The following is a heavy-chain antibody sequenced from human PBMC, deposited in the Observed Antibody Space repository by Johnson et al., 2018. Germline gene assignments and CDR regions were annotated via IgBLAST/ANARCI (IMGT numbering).Heavy chain of an antibody. CDR2: ISYDGSNK. CDR3: ASLATVTRSDAFDI. Sequence: QVQLVESGGGLVQPGGSLRLSCAASGFTFSRYGMHWVRQAPGKGLEWVAVISYDGSNKYYADSVKGRFTISRDNSKNTLYLQMNSLSAEDTALYYCASLATVTRSDAFDIWSQGTMVTVSS. D-gene: IGHD4-17*01. V-gene: IGHV3-30*03. CDR1: GFTFSRYG. J-gene: IGHJ3*02.